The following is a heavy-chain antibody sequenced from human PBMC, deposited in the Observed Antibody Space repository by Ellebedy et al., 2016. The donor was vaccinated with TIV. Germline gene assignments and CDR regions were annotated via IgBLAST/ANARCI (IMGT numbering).Heavy chain of an antibody. CDR1: GFTFSTFA. V-gene: IGHV3-30*04. CDR3: AKGSSLFDY. J-gene: IGHJ4*02. CDR2: MSHDGNYK. Sequence: PGGSLRLSCAASGFTFSTFAMHWVRQAPGKGLEWVAVMSHDGNYKYHIDSVRGRFTISRDNSKNTLDLHMNSLRAEDTAVYYCAKGSSLFDYWGQGTLVTVSS.